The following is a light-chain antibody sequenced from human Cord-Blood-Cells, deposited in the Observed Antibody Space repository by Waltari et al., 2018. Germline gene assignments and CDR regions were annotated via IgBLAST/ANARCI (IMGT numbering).Light chain of an antibody. J-gene: IGKJ2*01. CDR1: QSVLYSSNNKNY. V-gene: IGKV4-1*01. CDR3: QQYYSTPPYT. Sequence: DIVMTKSPDSLAVSLGERATINCKSSQSVLYSSNNKNYLAWYQQKPGQPPKLLIYWASTRESGVPDRFSGSGSETDFTLTISSLQAEDVAVYYCQQYYSTPPYTFGQGTKLEIK. CDR2: WAS.